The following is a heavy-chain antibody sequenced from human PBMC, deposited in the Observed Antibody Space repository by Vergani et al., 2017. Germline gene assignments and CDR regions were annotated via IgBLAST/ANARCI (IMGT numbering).Heavy chain of an antibody. J-gene: IGHJ4*02. CDR1: GGTFSSYA. CDR2: IIPIFGTA. D-gene: IGHD2-2*01. Sequence: QVQLVQSGAEVKKPGSSVKVSCKASGGTFSSYAISWVRQAPGQGLEWMGGIIPIFGTANYAQKFQGRVTITADESTSTAYMELSSLRSEDTAVYYCARGPPQDCSSTSCYSGYFDYWGQGTLVTVSS. CDR3: ARGPPQDCSSTSCYSGYFDY. V-gene: IGHV1-69*13.